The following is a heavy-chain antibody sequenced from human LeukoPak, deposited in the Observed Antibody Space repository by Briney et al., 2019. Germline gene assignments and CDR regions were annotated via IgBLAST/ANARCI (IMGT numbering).Heavy chain of an antibody. CDR1: GYTFTSYG. V-gene: IGHV1-18*01. CDR2: ISAYNGNT. D-gene: IGHD6-13*01. CDR3: ARGAAAGTHAEYFQH. Sequence: EASVKVSCKASGYTFTSYGISWVRQAPGQGLEWMGWISAYNGNTNYAQKLQGRVTMTTDTSTSTAYMELRSLRSDDTAVYYCARGAAAGTHAEYFQHWGQGTLVTVSS. J-gene: IGHJ1*01.